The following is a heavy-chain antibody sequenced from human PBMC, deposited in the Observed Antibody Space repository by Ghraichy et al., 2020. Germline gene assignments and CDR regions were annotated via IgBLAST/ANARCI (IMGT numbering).Heavy chain of an antibody. CDR3: ARQRVDPVDYFDL. CDR2: IRQDGSVK. D-gene: IGHD2-15*01. J-gene: IGHJ4*02. CDR1: GFTFSHYW. Sequence: GESLNISCAASGFTFSHYWMTWVRQAPGQGLEWVASIRQDGSVKDYVDSVKGRFTISRDNVKNSLYLQLSSLRADDTAVYYCARQRVDPVDYFDLWGQGILVTVSS. V-gene: IGHV3-7*03.